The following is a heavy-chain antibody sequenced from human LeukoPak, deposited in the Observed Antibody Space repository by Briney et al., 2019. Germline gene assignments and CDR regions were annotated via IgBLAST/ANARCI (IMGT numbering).Heavy chain of an antibody. CDR3: AKAETMVRGVIIYYYYGMDV. D-gene: IGHD3-10*01. CDR2: ISGSGGST. J-gene: IGHJ6*02. V-gene: IGHV3-23*01. Sequence: PGGSLRLSCAASGFTFSSYAMSWVRQAPGKGLEWVSAISGSGGSTYYADSVKGRFTISRDNSKNTLYLQMNSLRAEDTAVYYCAKAETMVRGVIIYYYYGMDVWGQGTTVTASS. CDR1: GFTFSSYA.